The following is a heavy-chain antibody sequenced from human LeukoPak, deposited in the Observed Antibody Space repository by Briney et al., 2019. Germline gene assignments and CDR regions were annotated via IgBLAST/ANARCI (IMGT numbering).Heavy chain of an antibody. Sequence: GGSLRLSCAASGFTFSSYSMNWVRQAPGKGLEWVSSISSSSSYIYYADSVKGRFTISRDNAKNSLYLQMNSLRAEDTAVYYCAREEEDQLQFWAYYYYYGMDVWGQGTTVTASS. J-gene: IGHJ6*02. V-gene: IGHV3-21*01. D-gene: IGHD5-24*01. CDR2: ISSSSSYI. CDR1: GFTFSSYS. CDR3: AREEEDQLQFWAYYYYYGMDV.